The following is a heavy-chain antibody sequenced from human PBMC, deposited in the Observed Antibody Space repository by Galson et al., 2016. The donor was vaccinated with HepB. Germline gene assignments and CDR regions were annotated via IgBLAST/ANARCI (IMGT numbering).Heavy chain of an antibody. CDR3: ARGGPSNQALLFPEPLRT. J-gene: IGHJ4*02. CDR1: GYTFTSYF. V-gene: IGHV1-69*13. CDR2: IIPVSRTP. Sequence: SVKVSCKASGYTFTSYFMHWVRQAPGQGLEWMGGIIPVSRTPNYAQKFQVRVTITADESTSSSYMEVSSLKSEDTAVYYCARGGPSNQALLFPEPLRTWGQGTLVNVSS. D-gene: IGHD2-21*02.